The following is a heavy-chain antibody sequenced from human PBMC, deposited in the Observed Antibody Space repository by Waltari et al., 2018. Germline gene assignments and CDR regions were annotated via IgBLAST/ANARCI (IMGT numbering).Heavy chain of an antibody. CDR1: GGSFSGYY. D-gene: IGHD3-16*02. CDR3: ARGPYDYIWGSYRLFAFDI. J-gene: IGHJ3*02. V-gene: IGHV4-34*01. CDR2: INHSGST. Sequence: QVQLQQWGAGLLKPSETLSLTCAVYGGSFSGYYWRWIRQPPGQGLEWIGEINHSGSTNYNPSLKSRVTISVDTSKNQFSLKLSSVTAADTAVYYCARGPYDYIWGSYRLFAFDIWGQGTMVTVSS.